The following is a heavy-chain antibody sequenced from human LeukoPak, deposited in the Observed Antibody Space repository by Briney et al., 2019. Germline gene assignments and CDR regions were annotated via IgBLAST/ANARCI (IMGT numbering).Heavy chain of an antibody. V-gene: IGHV3-7*01. CDR3: ARGFDFWSGGYMDV. D-gene: IGHD3-3*01. Sequence: GGSLRLSCAASGFTFSSYWMSWVRQAPGKGLEWVANIKRDGSEKYYVDSVKGRFTISRDNAKNSLYLQMNSLRAEDTAVYYCARGFDFWSGGYMDVWGKGTTVTVSS. J-gene: IGHJ6*03. CDR2: IKRDGSEK. CDR1: GFTFSSYW.